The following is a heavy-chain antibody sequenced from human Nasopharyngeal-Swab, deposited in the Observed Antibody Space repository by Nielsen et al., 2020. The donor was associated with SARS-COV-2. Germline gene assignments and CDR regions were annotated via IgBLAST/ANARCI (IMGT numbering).Heavy chain of an antibody. V-gene: IGHV3-30*03. Sequence: WIRQPPGKGLEWVAVISYDGSNKYYADSVKGRFTISRDNSKNTLYLQMNSLRAEDTAVYYCARDQSLWFREGGKSEFDYWGQGTLVTVSS. CDR3: ARDQSLWFREGGKSEFDY. CDR2: ISYDGSNK. J-gene: IGHJ4*02. D-gene: IGHD3-10*01.